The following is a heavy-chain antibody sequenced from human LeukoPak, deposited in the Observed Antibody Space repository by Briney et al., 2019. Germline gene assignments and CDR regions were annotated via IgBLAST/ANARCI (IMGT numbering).Heavy chain of an antibody. D-gene: IGHD6-19*01. J-gene: IGHJ6*02. CDR3: TRDLAAVPGPRMDV. Sequence: PGGSLRLSCAASRFIFSSYYMSWVRQAPGKGLEWVALINPDGNERYYVDSVKGRFTISRDNARNSLYLQMDSLRDDDTAMYFCTRDLAAVPGPRMDVWGQGTTVTVSS. CDR1: RFIFSSYY. V-gene: IGHV3-7*03. CDR2: INPDGNER.